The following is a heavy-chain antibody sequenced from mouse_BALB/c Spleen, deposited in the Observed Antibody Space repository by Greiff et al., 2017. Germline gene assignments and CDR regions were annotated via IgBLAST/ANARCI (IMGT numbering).Heavy chain of an antibody. CDR2: IDPENGNT. V-gene: IGHV14-1*02. CDR1: GFNIKDYY. CDR3: ASRYYYAMDY. J-gene: IGHJ4*01. Sequence: VQLKQSGAELVRPGALVKLSCKASGFNIKDYYMHWVKQRPEQGLEWIGWIDPENGNTIYDPKFQGKASITADTSSNTAYLQLSSLTSEDTAVYYCASRYYYAMDYWGQGTSVTVSS.